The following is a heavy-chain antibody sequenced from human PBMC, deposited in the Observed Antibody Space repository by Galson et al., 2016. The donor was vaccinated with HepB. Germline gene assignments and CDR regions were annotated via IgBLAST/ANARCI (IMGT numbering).Heavy chain of an antibody. V-gene: IGHV3-23*01. Sequence: SLRLSCAASGFTFSSYAMTWVRQAPGKGLQWVSAISGRGDNTYYADSMKGRFSISRDNSNNTLFLQMNSLRAEDTALYYCDRGGGKSDFWSGYQDPRLDVWGQGTTVTVSS. CDR2: ISGRGDNT. J-gene: IGHJ6*02. CDR1: GFTFSSYA. D-gene: IGHD3-3*01. CDR3: DRGGGKSDFWSGYQDPRLDV.